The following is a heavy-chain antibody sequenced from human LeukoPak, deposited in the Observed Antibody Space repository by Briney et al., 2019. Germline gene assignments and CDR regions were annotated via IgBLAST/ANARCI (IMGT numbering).Heavy chain of an antibody. J-gene: IGHJ6*02. CDR3: ARVTYGYAHSNYYYGMDV. CDR1: GGTFSSYA. Sequence: GASVKVSCKASGGTFSSYAISWVRQAPGQGLEWMGGIIPIFGTANYAQKFQGRVTITADESTSTAYMELSSLRSEDTAVNYCARVTYGYAHSNYYYGMDVWGQGTTVTVSS. CDR2: IIPIFGTA. V-gene: IGHV1-69*13. D-gene: IGHD5-18*01.